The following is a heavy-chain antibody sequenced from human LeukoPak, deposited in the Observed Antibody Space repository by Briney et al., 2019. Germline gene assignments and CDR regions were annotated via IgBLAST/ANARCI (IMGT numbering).Heavy chain of an antibody. V-gene: IGHV4-59*12. CDR1: GGSISSYY. J-gene: IGHJ3*02. D-gene: IGHD2-2*01. CDR3: AREVSSGVPAATGNDAFDI. Sequence: NPSETLSLTCTVSGGSISSYYWSWIRQPPGKGLEWIGYIYYSGSTNYNPSLKSRVTISVDTSKNQFSLKLSSVTAADTAVYYCAREVSSGVPAATGNDAFDIWGQGTMVTVSS. CDR2: IYYSGST.